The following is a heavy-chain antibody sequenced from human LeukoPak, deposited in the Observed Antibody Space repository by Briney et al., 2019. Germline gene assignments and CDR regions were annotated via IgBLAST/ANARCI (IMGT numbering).Heavy chain of an antibody. CDR2: IWYDGSNK. CDR3: ARETAMAPDY. V-gene: IGHV3-33*08. J-gene: IGHJ4*02. D-gene: IGHD5-18*01. CDR1: GFTFRSYG. Sequence: PGGSLRLLCAACGFTFRSYGMHGVRQAPGKGLEWVAVIWYDGSNKYYADSVKGRFTISRDNSKNTLFLQMNSLRAEDTAVYYYARETAMAPDYWGQGTLVTVSS.